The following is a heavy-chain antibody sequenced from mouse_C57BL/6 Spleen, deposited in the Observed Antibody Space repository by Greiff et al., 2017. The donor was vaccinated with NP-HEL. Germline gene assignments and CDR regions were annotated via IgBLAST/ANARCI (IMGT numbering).Heavy chain of an antibody. CDR3: ARERVYSEFDY. CDR1: GFTFSDYY. Sequence: EVKLVESEGGLVQPGSSMKLSCTASGFTFSDYYMAWVRQVPEKGLEWVANINYDGSSTYYLDSLKSRFIISRDNAKNILYLQMSSLKSEDTATYYCARERVYSEFDYWGQGTTLTVSS. CDR2: INYDGSST. J-gene: IGHJ2*01. D-gene: IGHD1-1*01. V-gene: IGHV5-16*01.